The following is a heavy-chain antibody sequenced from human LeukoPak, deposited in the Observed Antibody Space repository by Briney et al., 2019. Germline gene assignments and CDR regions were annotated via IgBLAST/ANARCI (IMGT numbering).Heavy chain of an antibody. D-gene: IGHD6-6*01. V-gene: IGHV4-39*07. CDR1: GGSISSSSYY. CDR2: IYYSGST. Sequence: PSETLSLTCTVSGGSISSSSYYWGWIRQPPGKGLEWIGSIYYSGSTYYNPSLKSRVTISVDTSKNQFSLKLSSVTAADTAVYYCARVLNTAARWFDPWGQGTLVTVSS. CDR3: ARVLNTAARWFDP. J-gene: IGHJ5*02.